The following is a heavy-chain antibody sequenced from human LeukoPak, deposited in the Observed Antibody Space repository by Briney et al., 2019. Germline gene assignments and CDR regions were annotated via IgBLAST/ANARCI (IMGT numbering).Heavy chain of an antibody. J-gene: IGHJ5*02. CDR2: IYTSGST. D-gene: IGHD5-18*01. V-gene: IGHV4-61*02. Sequence: SETLSLTCTVSGGSISSGSYYWSWIRQPAGKGLEWIGRIYTSGSTNYNPSLKSRVTISVDTSKNQFSLKLCSVTAADTAVYSCARTGYSYGYWWFDPWGQGTLVTVSS. CDR3: ARTGYSYGYWWFDP. CDR1: GGSISSGSYY.